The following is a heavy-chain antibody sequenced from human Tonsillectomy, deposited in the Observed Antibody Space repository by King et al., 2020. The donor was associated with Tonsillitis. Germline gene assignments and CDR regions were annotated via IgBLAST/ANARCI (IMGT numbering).Heavy chain of an antibody. CDR3: ASDSSSWAYYYYGMDV. V-gene: IGHV3-11*01. D-gene: IGHD6-13*01. CDR1: GITFSDYY. Sequence: VQLVESGGGLVKPGGSLRLSCAASGITFSDYYMSWIRQAPGKGLEWLSYISSSGSTVYYADSVKGRFTISRDNAKNSLYLQMNSLRAEDTAVYYCASDSSSWAYYYYGMDVWGQGTTVTVSS. CDR2: ISSSGSTV. J-gene: IGHJ6*02.